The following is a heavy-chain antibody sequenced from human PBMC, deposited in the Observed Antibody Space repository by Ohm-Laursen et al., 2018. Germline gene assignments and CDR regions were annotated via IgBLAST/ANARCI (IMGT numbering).Heavy chain of an antibody. V-gene: IGHV3-23*01. CDR3: AKEKESSGFFDY. Sequence: SLRLSCAASGFTFSSYGMSWVRQAPGKGLEWVSAINGGGSRTHFADSVKGRFAMSRDNSRKTVYLQMNSLRGEDTAVYYCAKEKESSGFFDYWGQGTLVTVSS. J-gene: IGHJ4*02. CDR2: INGGGSRT. D-gene: IGHD3-22*01. CDR1: GFTFSSYG.